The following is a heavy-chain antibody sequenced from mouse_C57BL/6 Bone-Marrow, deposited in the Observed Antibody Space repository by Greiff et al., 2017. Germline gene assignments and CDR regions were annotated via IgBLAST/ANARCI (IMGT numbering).Heavy chain of an antibody. D-gene: IGHD4-1*01. V-gene: IGHV1-18*01. Sequence: EVQLQQSGPELVKPGASVKIPCKASGYTFTDYNMDWVKQSHGKSLAWIGDINPNNGGTIYNQKFKGKATLTVDKSSSTAYMELRSLTSEDTAVYYCARGGPPGTGPYFDYWGQGTTLTVAS. J-gene: IGHJ2*01. CDR1: GYTFTDYN. CDR2: INPNNGGT. CDR3: ARGGPPGTGPYFDY.